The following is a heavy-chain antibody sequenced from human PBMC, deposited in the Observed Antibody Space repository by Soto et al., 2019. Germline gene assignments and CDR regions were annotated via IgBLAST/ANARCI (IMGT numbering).Heavy chain of an antibody. CDR3: ARASKGSGYSPHAFDI. CDR2: IYTVGTT. V-gene: IGHV3-53*01. J-gene: IGHJ3*02. D-gene: IGHD3-22*01. CDR1: GFAVSSNY. Sequence: EVQLVESGGGLIQPGGSLRLSCAASGFAVSSNYMSWVRQAPGKGLEWVSLIYTVGTTYYADSVKGRFTISRDNSKNTLYLQMNGLRAEDTAVYYCARASKGSGYSPHAFDIWGQGTMVTVSS.